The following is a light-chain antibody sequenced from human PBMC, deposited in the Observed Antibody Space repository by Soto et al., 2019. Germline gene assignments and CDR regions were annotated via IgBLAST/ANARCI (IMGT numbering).Light chain of an antibody. Sequence: EIVLTQSPVTLSLSPGERATLSCRASQSISTYLAWYQQKPGQAPRLLIYDASERATGIPARFSGSGSGTDFTLTISSLEPEDFVFYYCQQRSHWPPFTFGPGTRVDIK. J-gene: IGKJ3*01. CDR3: QQRSHWPPFT. V-gene: IGKV3-11*01. CDR1: QSISTY. CDR2: DAS.